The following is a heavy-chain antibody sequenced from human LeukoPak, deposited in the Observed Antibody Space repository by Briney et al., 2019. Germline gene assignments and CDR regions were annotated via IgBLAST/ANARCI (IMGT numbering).Heavy chain of an antibody. Sequence: GESLKISCKGSGYSFTSYWIGWVRQMPGKGLEWMGRINPNSGGTNYAQKFQGRVTMTRDTSISTAYMELSRLRSDDTAVYYCASGVRYGDFDYWGQGTLVTVSS. CDR1: GYSFTSYW. J-gene: IGHJ4*02. D-gene: IGHD4-17*01. V-gene: IGHV1-2*06. CDR2: INPNSGGT. CDR3: ASGVRYGDFDY.